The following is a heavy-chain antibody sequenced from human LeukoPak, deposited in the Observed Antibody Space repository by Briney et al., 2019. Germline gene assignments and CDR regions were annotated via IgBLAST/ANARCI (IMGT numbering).Heavy chain of an antibody. Sequence: GGSLRLSCAASGFTFSSYGTHWVRQAPGKGLEWVAVIWYDGSNRYYADSVKGRFTISRDNSKNTLYLQMNSLRAEDTAVYYCARDRSPSYYYDSSGYYYWGQGTLVTVSS. J-gene: IGHJ4*02. V-gene: IGHV3-33*01. CDR2: IWYDGSNR. D-gene: IGHD3-22*01. CDR1: GFTFSSYG. CDR3: ARDRSPSYYYDSSGYYY.